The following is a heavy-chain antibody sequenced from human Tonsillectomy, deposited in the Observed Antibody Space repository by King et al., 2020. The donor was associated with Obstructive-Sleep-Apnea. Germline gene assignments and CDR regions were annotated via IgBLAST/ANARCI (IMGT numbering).Heavy chain of an antibody. D-gene: IGHD6-13*01. V-gene: IGHV3-30*02. J-gene: IGHJ4*02. CDR1: GFTFSSSG. CDR2: IRYDGSRE. Sequence: VQLVESGGGVVQPGGSLRLSCAASGFTFSSSGMHWVRQAPGKGLGWVTFIRYDGSREYYADSVQGRFSISRDNSKNTLFLQMNSLRTEDTAVYYCAKDNSNWSFDYWGQGILVTVSS. CDR3: AKDNSNWSFDY.